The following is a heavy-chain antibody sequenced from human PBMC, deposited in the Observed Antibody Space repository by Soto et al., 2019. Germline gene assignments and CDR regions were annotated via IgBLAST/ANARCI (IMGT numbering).Heavy chain of an antibody. CDR3: AHRLDDISPFDS. D-gene: IGHD3-9*01. V-gene: IGHV2-5*02. Sequence: QITLKESGPTLVKPTQTLTLTCTFSGFSLSTSGVNVAWIRQPPGKALEWLALIYWDGDKRYSPSLRSRLTITKDTSKNQVVLTMTNIDPVDTATYFCAHRLDDISPFDSWGQGTLVTVSS. J-gene: IGHJ4*02. CDR1: GFSLSTSGVN. CDR2: IYWDGDK.